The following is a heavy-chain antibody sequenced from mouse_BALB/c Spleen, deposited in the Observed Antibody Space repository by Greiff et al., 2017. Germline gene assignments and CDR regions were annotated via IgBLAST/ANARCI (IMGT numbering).Heavy chain of an antibody. D-gene: IGHD1-1*01. CDR1: GFTFSSYG. V-gene: IGHV5-6*01. Sequence: EVQGVESGGDLVKPGGSLKLSCAASGFTFSSYGMSWVRQTPDKRLEWVATISSGGSYTYYPDSVKGRFTISRDNAKNTLYLQMSSLKSEDTAMYYCARRLRFSYAMDYWGQGTSVTVSS. CDR2: ISSGGSYT. J-gene: IGHJ4*01. CDR3: ARRLRFSYAMDY.